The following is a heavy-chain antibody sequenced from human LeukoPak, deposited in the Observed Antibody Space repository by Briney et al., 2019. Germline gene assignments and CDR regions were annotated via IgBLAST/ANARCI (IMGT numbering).Heavy chain of an antibody. D-gene: IGHD2/OR15-2a*01. Sequence: GGSLRLSCAASGFTFSSYAMHWVRQAPGKGLEWVAVISYDGSNKYYADSVKGRFTISRDNSKNTLYLQMNSLRAEDTAVYYCARDLFTATNSPYGMDVWGQGTTVTVSS. CDR1: GFTFSSYA. V-gene: IGHV3-30-3*01. J-gene: IGHJ6*02. CDR2: ISYDGSNK. CDR3: ARDLFTATNSPYGMDV.